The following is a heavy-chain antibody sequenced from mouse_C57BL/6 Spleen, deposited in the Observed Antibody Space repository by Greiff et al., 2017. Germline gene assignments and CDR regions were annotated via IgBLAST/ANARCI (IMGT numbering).Heavy chain of an antibody. CDR2: ISNLAYSI. V-gene: IGHV5-15*01. CDR1: GFTFSDYG. CDR3: SRHYYAMDY. J-gene: IGHJ4*01. Sequence: EVQLVESGGGLVQPGGSLKISCAASGFTFSDYGMAWVRQAPRKGPEWVAFISNLAYSICYADTVTGRFTISRENAKNTLYLERSSLRSEDAAMYYCSRHYYAMDYWGQGTSVTVSS.